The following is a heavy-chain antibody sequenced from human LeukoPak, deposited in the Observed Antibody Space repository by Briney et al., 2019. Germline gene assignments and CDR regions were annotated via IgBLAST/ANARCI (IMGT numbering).Heavy chain of an antibody. CDR3: ARDHGYAFDY. V-gene: IGHV3-48*02. CDR1: GFTFSYYS. CDR2: INSISGEI. Sequence: GGSLRLSCVASGFTFSYYSMNWVRQAPGKGLEWVSYINSISGEIWYADSVKGRFTISRDDAKNSLYLQMNGLRDEDTAVYYCARDHGYAFDYWGQGTLVTVSS. D-gene: IGHD5-12*01. J-gene: IGHJ4*02.